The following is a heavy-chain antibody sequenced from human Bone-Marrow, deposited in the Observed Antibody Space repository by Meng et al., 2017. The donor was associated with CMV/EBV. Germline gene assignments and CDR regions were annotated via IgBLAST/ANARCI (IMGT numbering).Heavy chain of an antibody. CDR3: ARLVIVPAAILTWGYGMDV. V-gene: IGHV1-69*10. CDR2: IIPILGIA. CDR1: GGTFSSYA. D-gene: IGHD2-2*01. J-gene: IGHJ6*02. Sequence: SVKVSCKASGGTFSSYAISWVRQAPGQGLEWMGGIIPILGIANYAQKFQGRVTITADKSTSTAYMELSSLRSEDTAVYYCARLVIVPAAILTWGYGMDVWGQGTTVTVSS.